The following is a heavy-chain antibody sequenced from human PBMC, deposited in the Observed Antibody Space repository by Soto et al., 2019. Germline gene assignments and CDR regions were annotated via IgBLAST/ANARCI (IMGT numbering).Heavy chain of an antibody. V-gene: IGHV3-33*01. Sequence: QVQLVESGGGVVQPGRSLRLSCAASGFTFSSYGMHWVRQAPGKGLEWVAVIWYDGSNKYYADSVKGRFTISRDNSKNMLYLQMNSLRAEDTAVYYCAREADIVVVPAANWFDPWGQGTLVTVSS. CDR3: AREADIVVVPAANWFDP. CDR2: IWYDGSNK. J-gene: IGHJ5*02. CDR1: GFTFSSYG. D-gene: IGHD2-2*01.